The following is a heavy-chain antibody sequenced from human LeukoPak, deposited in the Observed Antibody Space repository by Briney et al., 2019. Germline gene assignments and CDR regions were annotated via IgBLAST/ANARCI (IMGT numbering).Heavy chain of an antibody. Sequence: SETLSLTCTVSGGSISSYYWSWIRQPPGKGLEWIGYIYYSGSTNYNPSLKSRVTISVDTSKNQFSLKLSSVTAADTAVYYCARDRSYYDSSGYYYVGSFDIRGQGTMVTVSS. CDR2: IYYSGST. CDR1: GGSISSYY. V-gene: IGHV4-59*01. J-gene: IGHJ3*02. D-gene: IGHD3-22*01. CDR3: ARDRSYYDSSGYYYVGSFDI.